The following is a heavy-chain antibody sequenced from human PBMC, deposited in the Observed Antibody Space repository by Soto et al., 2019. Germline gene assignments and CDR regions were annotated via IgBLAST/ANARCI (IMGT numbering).Heavy chain of an antibody. V-gene: IGHV4-4*02. CDR1: GGSISSSNW. D-gene: IGHD3-10*01. CDR3: ARDYMVRGVMRGFDP. Sequence: QVQLQESGPGLVKPSGTLSLTCAVSGGSISSSNWWSWVRQPPGKGLEWIGEIYHSGSTNYNPPLNSRVTISVDKSKNQFSLKLSSVTAADTAVYYGARDYMVRGVMRGFDPWGQGTLVTVSS. J-gene: IGHJ5*02. CDR2: IYHSGST.